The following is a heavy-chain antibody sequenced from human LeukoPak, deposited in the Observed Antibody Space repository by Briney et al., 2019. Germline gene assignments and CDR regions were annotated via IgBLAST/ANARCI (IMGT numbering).Heavy chain of an antibody. CDR3: AKWGIGNNWDIDDH. CDR1: GGSFSGYY. V-gene: IGHV4-34*01. D-gene: IGHD1-1*01. Sequence: SETLSLTCAVYGGSFSGYYRSWIRQPPGKGLEWIGEINHSGSTNYNPSLKSRVTISVDTSKNQFSLKLSSVTAADTAVYYCAKWGIGNNWDIDDHWGQGTLVTVSS. J-gene: IGHJ4*02. CDR2: INHSGST.